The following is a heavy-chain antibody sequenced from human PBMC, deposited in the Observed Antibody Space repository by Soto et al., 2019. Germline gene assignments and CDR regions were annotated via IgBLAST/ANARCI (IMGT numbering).Heavy chain of an antibody. V-gene: IGHV1-2*04. D-gene: IGHD5-12*01. J-gene: IGHJ4*02. Sequence: GASVKVSCKASGYTFTGYYMHWVRQAPGQGLEWMGWINPNSSGTNYAQKFQGWVTMTRDTSISTAYMELSRLRSDDTAVYYCARVGYSGYGSLNRFYFDYWGQGTLVTVSS. CDR3: ARVGYSGYGSLNRFYFDY. CDR1: GYTFTGYY. CDR2: INPNSSGT.